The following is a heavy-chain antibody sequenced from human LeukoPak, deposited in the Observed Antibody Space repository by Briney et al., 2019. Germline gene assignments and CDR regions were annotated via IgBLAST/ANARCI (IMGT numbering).Heavy chain of an antibody. CDR3: AREGVTTTWYYFDY. CDR2: IIPIFGTA. J-gene: IGHJ4*02. CDR1: GYTFTSYG. Sequence: SVKVSCKASGYTFTSYGISWVRQAPGQGLEWMGGIIPIFGTANYAQKFQGRVTITADESTSTAYMELSSLRSEDTAVYYCAREGVTTTWYYFDYWGQGTLVTVSS. V-gene: IGHV1-69*13. D-gene: IGHD4-11*01.